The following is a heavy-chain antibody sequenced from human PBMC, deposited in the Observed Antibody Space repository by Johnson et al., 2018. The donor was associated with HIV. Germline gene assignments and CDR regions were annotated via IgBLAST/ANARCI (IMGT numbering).Heavy chain of an antibody. Sequence: QVQLVESGGGVVQPGGSLRLSCAASGFTFSSYGMHWVRQAPGKGLAWVAFIRYDGSNKYYADTVKGRFTISRDNSNNTLYLQMNTLRAEDTAVYYCNQDAFDIWGQGTMVTVSS. V-gene: IGHV3-30*02. CDR2: IRYDGSNK. J-gene: IGHJ3*02. CDR3: NQDAFDI. D-gene: IGHD1-14*01. CDR1: GFTFSSYG.